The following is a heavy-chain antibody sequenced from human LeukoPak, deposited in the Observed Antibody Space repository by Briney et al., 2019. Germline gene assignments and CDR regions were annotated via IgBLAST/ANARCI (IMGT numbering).Heavy chain of an antibody. V-gene: IGHV4-31*03. J-gene: IGHJ3*02. CDR1: GGSISSGGYY. CDR2: IYYSGST. CDR3: ARAHSSSWNLDI. Sequence: SQTLSLTCTVSGGSISSGGYYWSWIRQHPGKGLEWIGYIYYSGSTYYNPSLKSRVTISVDTSKNQFSLKLSSVTAADTAVYYCARAHSSSWNLDIWGQGTMVTVSS. D-gene: IGHD6-13*01.